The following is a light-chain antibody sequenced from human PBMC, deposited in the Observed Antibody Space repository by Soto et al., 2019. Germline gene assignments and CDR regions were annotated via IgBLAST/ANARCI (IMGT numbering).Light chain of an antibody. CDR1: SGHNNYA. Sequence: QPVLTQSPSASASLGASVKLTCTLNSGHNNYAIAWHQQQPEKGPRYLMRLNSDGSHNKGDGIPDRFSGSSSGAERDLIISSLHSEDEADYYCQTWDAGILVFGTGTKVTVL. CDR3: QTWDAGILV. V-gene: IGLV4-69*01. J-gene: IGLJ1*01. CDR2: LNSDGSH.